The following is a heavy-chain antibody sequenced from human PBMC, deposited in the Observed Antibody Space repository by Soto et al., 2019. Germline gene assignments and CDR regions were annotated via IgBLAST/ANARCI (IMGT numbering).Heavy chain of an antibody. CDR1: GFTFSSYA. CDR2: ISGSGGST. D-gene: IGHD3-22*01. V-gene: IGHV3-23*01. Sequence: EVQLLESGGGLVQPGGSLRLSCAASGFTFSSYAMSWVRQAPGKGLEWVSAISGSGGSTYYADSVKGRFTIARDSSKNTLYLQMSSRRGEDTAVYYCATSLRITMIVVGQGGGAKSDYWGQGTLVTVST. J-gene: IGHJ4*02. CDR3: ATSLRITMIVVGQGGGAKSDY.